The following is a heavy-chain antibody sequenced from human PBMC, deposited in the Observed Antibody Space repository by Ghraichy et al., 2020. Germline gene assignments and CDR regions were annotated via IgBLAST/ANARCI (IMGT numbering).Heavy chain of an antibody. D-gene: IGHD1-26*01. Sequence: SETLSLTCAVSGGSISSGGYSWSWIRQPPGKGLEWIGYIYHSGSTYYNPSLRSRVTISVDRSKNQFSLKLSSVTAADTAVYYCASVRVGAMRSEFFQHWGQGTLVTVSS. CDR1: GGSISSGGYS. J-gene: IGHJ1*01. CDR3: ASVRVGAMRSEFFQH. V-gene: IGHV4-30-2*01. CDR2: IYHSGST.